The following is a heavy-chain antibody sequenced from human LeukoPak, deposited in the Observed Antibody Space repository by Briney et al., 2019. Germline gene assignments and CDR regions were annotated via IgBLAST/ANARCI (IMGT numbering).Heavy chain of an antibody. CDR1: GGSISGYY. Sequence: SETLSLTCTVSGGSISGYYWSWFRQPAGKGLEWIGRIYSSGSTNYNPSLKSRVTMSVATSKNQFSLKLTSVTAADTAVYYCARESGAVAGDYWGQGTLVTVSS. CDR2: IYSSGST. D-gene: IGHD6-19*01. V-gene: IGHV4-4*07. J-gene: IGHJ4*02. CDR3: ARESGAVAGDY.